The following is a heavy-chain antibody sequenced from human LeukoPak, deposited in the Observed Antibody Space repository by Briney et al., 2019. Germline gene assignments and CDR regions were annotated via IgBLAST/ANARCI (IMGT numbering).Heavy chain of an antibody. D-gene: IGHD6-13*01. CDR2: INAGNGNT. J-gene: IGHJ4*02. CDR3: ARDPIGSRWPYYFDY. CDR1: GGTFSSYA. Sequence: GASVKVSFKASGGTFSSYAISWVRQAPGQGLEWMGWINAGNGNTKYSQKFQARVTITRDTSASTAYMELSSLRSEDTAVYYCARDPIGSRWPYYFDYWGQGTLVTVSS. V-gene: IGHV1-3*01.